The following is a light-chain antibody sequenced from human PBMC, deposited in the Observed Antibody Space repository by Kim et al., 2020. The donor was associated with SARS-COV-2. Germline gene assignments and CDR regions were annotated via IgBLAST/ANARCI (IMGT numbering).Light chain of an antibody. CDR2: KDS. CDR3: QSADSSGTYVV. CDR1: VLPKQY. V-gene: IGLV3-25*03. J-gene: IGLJ2*01. Sequence: PGQTARITCSGDVLPKQYAYWYQQKPGQAPVLVIYKDSERPSGIPERFSGSSSGTTVTLTISGVQAEDEADYYCQSADSSGTYVVFGGGTQLTVL.